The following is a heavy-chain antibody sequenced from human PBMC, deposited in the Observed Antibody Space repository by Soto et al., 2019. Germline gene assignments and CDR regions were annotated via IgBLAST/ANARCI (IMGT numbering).Heavy chain of an antibody. CDR1: GFAFGNVG. Sequence: PGGSLRLSCAASGFAFGNVGIHWVRQAPGKGLEWLAIIPFVGNGNYYADSVKGRFSIVRDTSNKTLHLQMNSLRPEDTAVYFCTKDVSADYDRREWIRFDPWGQGTLVTVSS. V-gene: IGHV3-30*02. CDR3: TKDVSADYDRREWIRFDP. D-gene: IGHD3-22*01. CDR2: IPFVGNGN. J-gene: IGHJ5*02.